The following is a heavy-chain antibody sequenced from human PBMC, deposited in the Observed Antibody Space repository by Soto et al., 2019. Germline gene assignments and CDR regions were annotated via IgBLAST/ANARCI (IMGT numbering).Heavy chain of an antibody. V-gene: IGHV4-31*03. CDR3: AKMERTQLWLLVQN. CDR1: GASITNDAFF. J-gene: IGHJ4*02. D-gene: IGHD5-18*01. Sequence: SETLSLTCTVSGASITNDAFFWTWVRQHPEKGLEWLAYITYGGSIYYDPSLRSRLTVSIDKSKSQFSLNVRSVTAADTAVYYCAKMERTQLWLLVQNWGQGLLVTVSS. CDR2: ITYGGSI.